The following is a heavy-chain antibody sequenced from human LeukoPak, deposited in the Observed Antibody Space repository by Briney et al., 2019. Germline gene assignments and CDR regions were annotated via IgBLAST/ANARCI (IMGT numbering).Heavy chain of an antibody. CDR2: IYSGGST. CDR3: AREGDTVTYNDYYYYYMDV. J-gene: IGHJ6*03. V-gene: IGHV3-66*01. Sequence: PGGSLRLSCAASGFTVSSNYMSWVRQAPGKGLEWVSIIYSGGSTYYADSVKGRFTISRDNSKNTLYLQMNSLRAEDTAVYYCAREGDTVTYNDYYYYYMDVWGKGTTVTVSS. CDR1: GFTVSSNY. D-gene: IGHD4-11*01.